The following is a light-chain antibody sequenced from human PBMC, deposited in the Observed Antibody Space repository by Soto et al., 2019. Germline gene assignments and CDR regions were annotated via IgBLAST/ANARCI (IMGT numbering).Light chain of an antibody. Sequence: SVLTQPRSVSGSAGQAVTISCTGTSSDVGGYNYVSWYQQHPGKAPKLMIYDVSKRPSGVPDRFSGSKSGNTASLTISGLQAEDEADYYCCSYAGSSFVFGTGTKVTVL. CDR2: DVS. CDR3: CSYAGSSFV. CDR1: SSDVGGYNY. J-gene: IGLJ1*01. V-gene: IGLV2-11*01.